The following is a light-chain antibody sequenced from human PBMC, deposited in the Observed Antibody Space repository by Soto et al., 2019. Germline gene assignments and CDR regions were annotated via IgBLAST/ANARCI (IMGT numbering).Light chain of an antibody. V-gene: IGLV4-69*01. CDR3: QTWGTGIRGVV. CDR2: LNSDGSH. Sequence: QPVLTQSPSASASLGASVKLTCTLSSGHSSYAIAWHQQQPEKGPRYLMNLNSDGSHTKGDGIPDRFSGSSSGAERYLTISSLQSEDEADYYCQTWGTGIRGVVFGGGTKLTVL. J-gene: IGLJ2*01. CDR1: SGHSSYA.